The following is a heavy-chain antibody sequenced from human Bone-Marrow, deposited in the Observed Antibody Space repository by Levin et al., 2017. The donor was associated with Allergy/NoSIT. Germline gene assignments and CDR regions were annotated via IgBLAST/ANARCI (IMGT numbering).Heavy chain of an antibody. CDR2: FDPEDADT. CDR1: GYTLTDVS. Sequence: GGSLRLSCKVSGYTLTDVSIHWVRQAPGKGLEWMGGFDPEDADTIYAQEFQGRVTMTEDASTDTGYMELRSLTSDDTAVYYCATVGDNDYAMDKWFGSWGHGTLVTVSS. D-gene: IGHD4/OR15-4a*01. CDR3: ATVGDNDYAMDKWFGS. V-gene: IGHV1-24*01. J-gene: IGHJ5*01.